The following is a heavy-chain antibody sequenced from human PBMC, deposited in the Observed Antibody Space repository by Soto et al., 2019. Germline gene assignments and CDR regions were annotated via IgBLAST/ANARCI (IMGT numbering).Heavy chain of an antibody. Sequence: PSDTLSLTCALHCGSFSDSYWGWIRQSPGEGLEWIGETSHRGDTAYNPSLKSRATISLDTSKNQFSLKMSSVTAADTAVYYCARGQAAAGRGGYYYYYGMDVWGQGTTVTVSS. V-gene: IGHV4-34*01. CDR2: TSHRGDT. CDR3: ARGQAAAGRGGYYYYYGMDV. D-gene: IGHD6-13*01. CDR1: CGSFSDSY. J-gene: IGHJ6*02.